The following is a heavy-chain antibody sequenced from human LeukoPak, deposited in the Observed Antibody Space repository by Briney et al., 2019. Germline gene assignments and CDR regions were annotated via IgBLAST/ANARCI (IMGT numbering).Heavy chain of an antibody. CDR2: IYTSGST. J-gene: IGHJ6*02. CDR1: GGSISSYY. CDR3: ARDPHPFYYYGMDV. Sequence: SETLSLTCTVSGGSISSYYWSWTRQPAGKGLEWIGRIYTSGSTNYNPSLKSRVTMSVDTSKNQFSLKLSSVTAADTAVYYCARDPHPFYYYGMDVWGQGTTVTVSS. V-gene: IGHV4-4*07.